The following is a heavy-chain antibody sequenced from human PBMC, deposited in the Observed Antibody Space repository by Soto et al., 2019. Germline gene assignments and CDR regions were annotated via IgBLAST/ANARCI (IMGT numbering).Heavy chain of an antibody. CDR2: IYYSGST. Sequence: QVQLQESGPGLVKPSQTLSLTCTVSGGSISSGSYYWGWIRQLPGKGLEWIGYIYYSGSTYYNPTLKSRVNISVDTSKHQFSLKLNSVTAADTAVYYCATRTDYYYGSGSRGGMDVWGQGTTVTVSS. J-gene: IGHJ6*02. V-gene: IGHV4-31*03. CDR3: ATRTDYYYGSGSRGGMDV. CDR1: GGSISSGSYY. D-gene: IGHD3-10*01.